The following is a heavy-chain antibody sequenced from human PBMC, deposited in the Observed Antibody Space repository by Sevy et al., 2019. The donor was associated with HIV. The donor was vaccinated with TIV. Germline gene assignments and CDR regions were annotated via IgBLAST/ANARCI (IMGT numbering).Heavy chain of an antibody. Sequence: GGSLRLSCAASGFTFSSYAMSWVRQAPGKGLEWVSAISGSGGSTYYADSVKGRFTISRDNSKNTLYLQTNSLRAEDTAVYYCAKVFAGMVRGVITPRYWDYYYYMDFWGKGTTVTVSS. CDR2: ISGSGGST. J-gene: IGHJ6*03. CDR3: AKVFAGMVRGVITPRYWDYYYYMDF. V-gene: IGHV3-23*01. CDR1: GFTFSSYA. D-gene: IGHD3-10*01.